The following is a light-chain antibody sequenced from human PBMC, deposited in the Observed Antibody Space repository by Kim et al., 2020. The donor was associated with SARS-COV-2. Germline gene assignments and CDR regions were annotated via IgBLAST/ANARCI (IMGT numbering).Light chain of an antibody. J-gene: IGKJ1*01. CDR2: AAS. V-gene: IGKV1-27*01. Sequence: ASVGDRVTITGRASKGISNYLVWYQQKPGKVPKVLIYAASALQSGVPSRFSGSGSGTDFTLTISSLQPEDAATYYCQNYNGFPWKFGQGTKVDIK. CDR1: KGISNY. CDR3: QNYNGFPWK.